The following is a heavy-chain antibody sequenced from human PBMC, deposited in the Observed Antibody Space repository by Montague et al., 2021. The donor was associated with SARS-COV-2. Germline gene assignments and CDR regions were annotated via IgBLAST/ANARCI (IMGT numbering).Heavy chain of an antibody. D-gene: IGHD3-10*01. CDR1: GGSIGSYY. CDR2: IHYSGST. CDR3: ARSLDPSGTYYLPY. Sequence: SETLSLTCSVSGGSIGSYYWSWLRQPPGKGLEWIGYIHYSGSTTYSPSFKSRVTISIDTPKNQFSLKLSSVTAADTAVYYCARSLDPSGTYYLPYWGQGTLVTVSS. V-gene: IGHV4-59*01. J-gene: IGHJ4*02.